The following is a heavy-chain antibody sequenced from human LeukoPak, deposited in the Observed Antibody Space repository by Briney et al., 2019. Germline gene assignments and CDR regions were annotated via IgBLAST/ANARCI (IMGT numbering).Heavy chain of an antibody. CDR3: AKERQAGDYFTSDY. CDR2: LSGSGSSA. D-gene: IGHD4-17*01. Sequence: GGSLRLSCAASGFTFSTYAMSWVRQAPGKGLEWVSGLSGSGSSAYYADSVKGRFTISRDNSKNTLYLQMNSLRAEDTAVYFCAKERQAGDYFTSDYWGQGTLVTVSS. V-gene: IGHV3-23*01. CDR1: GFTFSTYA. J-gene: IGHJ4*02.